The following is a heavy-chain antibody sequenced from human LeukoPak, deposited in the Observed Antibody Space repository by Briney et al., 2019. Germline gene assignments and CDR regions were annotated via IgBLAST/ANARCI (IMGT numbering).Heavy chain of an antibody. CDR3: ARGETAAVLHYYYYYMDV. D-gene: IGHD6-13*01. CDR2: ISSSSSTI. V-gene: IGHV3-48*04. J-gene: IGHJ6*03. Sequence: GRSLRLSCAASGFTFSSYSMNWVRQAPGKGLEWVSYISSSSSTIYYADSVKGRFTISRDNAKNSLYLQMNSLRAEDTAVYYCARGETAAVLHYYYYYMDVWGKGTTVTVSS. CDR1: GFTFSSYS.